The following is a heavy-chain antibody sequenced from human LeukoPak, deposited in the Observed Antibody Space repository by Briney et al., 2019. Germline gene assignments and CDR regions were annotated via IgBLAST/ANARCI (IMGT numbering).Heavy chain of an antibody. V-gene: IGHV3-74*01. Sequence: GGALRLSCAASGFTFSRFWMHWVRQAPGKGLVWVSRLNSDGSSASYADAVKGRFTISRDNAKNSLYLQMNSLRAEDTAVYSCARMISGGSYDAFDIWGQGTMVTVSS. J-gene: IGHJ3*02. CDR2: LNSDGSSA. CDR3: ARMISGGSYDAFDI. CDR1: GFTFSRFW. D-gene: IGHD6-19*01.